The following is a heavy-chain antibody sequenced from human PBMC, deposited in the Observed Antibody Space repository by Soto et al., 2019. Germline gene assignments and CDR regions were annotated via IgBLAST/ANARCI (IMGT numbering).Heavy chain of an antibody. V-gene: IGHV4-30-4*08. CDR2: IYFSESI. D-gene: IGHD3-22*01. Sequence: TLSPTFNAPDCPTSSVDCSGSGIRQPPGKGLEWIGFIYFSESIYYNPSLKSRVTVSLDTSKNQSSLRLTSVTAADTAMYYCARQRFTVIVGPGEFDYWGQGTLVTVSS. CDR3: ARQRFTVIVGPGEFDY. CDR1: DCPTSSVDCS. J-gene: IGHJ4*02.